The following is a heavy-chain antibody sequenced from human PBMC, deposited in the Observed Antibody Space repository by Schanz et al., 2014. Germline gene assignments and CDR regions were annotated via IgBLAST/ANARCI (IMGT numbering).Heavy chain of an antibody. Sequence: QLQLVESGGGVVQPGGSLKLSCVASGFTFKNYGIHWVRQALGKGLEWLTFIPFDASNKYYADSVKGRFTISRDNSKNTLYLKMNSLRAEDTAVYYCAKEKGDCSSTSCSYYFDYWGQGTLVTVSS. D-gene: IGHD2-2*01. CDR2: IPFDASNK. J-gene: IGHJ4*02. CDR1: GFTFKNYG. CDR3: AKEKGDCSSTSCSYYFDY. V-gene: IGHV3-30*02.